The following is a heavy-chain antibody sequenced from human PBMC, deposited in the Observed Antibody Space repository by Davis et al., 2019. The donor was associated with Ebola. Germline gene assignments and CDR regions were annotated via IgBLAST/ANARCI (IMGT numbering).Heavy chain of an antibody. D-gene: IGHD5-24*01. CDR2: IIPILGIA. V-gene: IGHV1-69*04. CDR1: GGTFSSYA. Sequence: SVKVSCKASGGTFSSYAINWVRQAPGQGLECMGRIIPILGIANYAQKFQGRVTITADKSTSTAYMELSSLRSEDTAVYYCARDLGMATITEDYWGQGTLVTVSS. CDR3: ARDLGMATITEDY. J-gene: IGHJ4*02.